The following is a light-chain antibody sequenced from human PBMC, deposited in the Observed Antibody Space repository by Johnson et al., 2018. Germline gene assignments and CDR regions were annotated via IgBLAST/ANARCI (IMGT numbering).Light chain of an antibody. Sequence: SVLTQPPSVSAAPGQKVTISCSGSSSNIGNNYVSWYQQLPGTAPKLLIYENNKQPSGIPDRFSGSKSGTSATLGIPGLQPGDEADYYCGTWDSSLSSGNVFGTGTKVTVL. CDR3: GTWDSSLSSGNV. CDR1: SSNIGNNY. J-gene: IGLJ1*01. V-gene: IGLV1-51*02. CDR2: ENN.